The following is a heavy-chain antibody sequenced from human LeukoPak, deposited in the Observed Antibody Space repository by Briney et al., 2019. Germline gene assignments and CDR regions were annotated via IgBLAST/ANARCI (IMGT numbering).Heavy chain of an antibody. CDR2: IRYDGSNK. D-gene: IGHD3-10*01. J-gene: IGHJ6*03. CDR1: GFTFSSYG. Sequence: PGGSLRLSCAASGFTFSSYGMHWARQAPGKGLEWVAFIRYDGSNKYYADSVKGRFTISRDNSKNTLYLQMNSLRAEDTAVYYCAKDGSGTGKNRNYYYYMDVWGKGTTVTVSS. CDR3: AKDGSGTGKNRNYYYYMDV. V-gene: IGHV3-30*02.